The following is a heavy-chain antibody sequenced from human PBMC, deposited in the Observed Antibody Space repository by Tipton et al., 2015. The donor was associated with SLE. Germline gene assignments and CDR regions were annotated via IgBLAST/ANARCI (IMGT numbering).Heavy chain of an antibody. V-gene: IGHV4-59*01. D-gene: IGHD5-12*01. CDR1: GGSISSYY. CDR2: IYTSGST. Sequence: TLSLTCPVSGGSISSYYWSWIRQPPGKGLEWIGYIYTSGSTNYNPSLTSRVTISVDTSKNQFSLKLSSVTAADTALYYCARVGYDYNWFDPWGQGTLVTVSS. J-gene: IGHJ5*02. CDR3: ARVGYDYNWFDP.